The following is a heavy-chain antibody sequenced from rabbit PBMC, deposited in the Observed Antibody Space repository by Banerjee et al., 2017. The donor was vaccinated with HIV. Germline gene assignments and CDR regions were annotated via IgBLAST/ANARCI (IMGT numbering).Heavy chain of an antibody. V-gene: IGHV1S45*01. CDR2: IYTGSSGST. J-gene: IGHJ4*01. D-gene: IGHD4-1*01. CDR3: ARDPGTFSSSAWANL. CDR1: GLDFSSTYW. Sequence: QEQLEESGGDLVQPEGSLTLTCKASGLDFSSTYWICWVRQAPGKGLEWIACIYTGSSGSTYYATWAKGRFTISKTSSTTVTLQMTSLTAADTATYFCARDPGTFSSSAWANLWGPGTLVTVS.